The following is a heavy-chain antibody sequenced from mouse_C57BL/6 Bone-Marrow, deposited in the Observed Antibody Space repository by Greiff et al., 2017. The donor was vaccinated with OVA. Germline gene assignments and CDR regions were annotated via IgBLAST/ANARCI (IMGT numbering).Heavy chain of an antibody. CDR1: GFSLSTSGMG. Sequence: QVTLKVSGPGILQSSQTLSLTCSFSGFSLSTSGMGVSWIRQPSGKGLEWLAHIYWDDDKRYNPSLKSRLTISKDTSRNQVFLKITSVDTADTATYYCARSTKIYYYGSSPFYYAMDYWGQGTSVTVSS. D-gene: IGHD1-1*01. V-gene: IGHV8-12*01. J-gene: IGHJ4*01. CDR2: IYWDDDK. CDR3: ARSTKIYYYGSSPFYYAMDY.